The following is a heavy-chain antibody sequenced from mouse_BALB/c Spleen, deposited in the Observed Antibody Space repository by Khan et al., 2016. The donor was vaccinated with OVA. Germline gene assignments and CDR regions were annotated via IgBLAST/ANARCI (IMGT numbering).Heavy chain of an antibody. CDR3: ARQPYYHYNMKDY. D-gene: IGHD2-10*01. V-gene: IGHV2-6-1*01. CDR1: GFSLTNYG. Sequence: VKLQESGPGLVAPSQSLSITCTISGFSLTNYGIHWVRQPPGKGLEWLVVIWSDGSTNYNSALKSRLTISKDNSKNQIFLKMDSLQTDDTAMYFCARQPYYHYNMKDYWGQGTSVTVSS. J-gene: IGHJ4*01. CDR2: IWSDGST.